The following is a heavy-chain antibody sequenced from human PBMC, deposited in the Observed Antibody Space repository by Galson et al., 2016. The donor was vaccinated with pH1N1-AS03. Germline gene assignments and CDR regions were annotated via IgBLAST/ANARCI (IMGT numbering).Heavy chain of an antibody. D-gene: IGHD6-19*01. Sequence: SLRLSCAASGFPFSGYWMTWVRQAAGKGLEWVASIKQDGSDKHYVDSVKGRFTISKDNAKNSLYLQMNSLRPEDTAVYYCAKAVAGSLKLYYYYGADVWGQGTTVTVSS. CDR2: IKQDGSDK. V-gene: IGHV3-7*03. CDR3: AKAVAGSLKLYYYYGADV. CDR1: GFPFSGYW. J-gene: IGHJ6*02.